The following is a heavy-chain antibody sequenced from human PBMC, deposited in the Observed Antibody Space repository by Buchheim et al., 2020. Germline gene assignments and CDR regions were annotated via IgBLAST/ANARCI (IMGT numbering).Heavy chain of an antibody. J-gene: IGHJ4*02. CDR3: ASAVLGDLGELSLYYFDY. CDR1: GYTFTSYA. CDR2: INAGNGNT. Sequence: QVQLVQSGAEVKKPGASVKVSCKASGYTFTSYAMHWVRQAPGQRLEWMGWINAGNGNTKYSQKFQGRVTITRETSASTAYMELSSLRSEDTAVYYCASAVLGDLGELSLYYFDYWGQGTL. V-gene: IGHV1-3*01. D-gene: IGHD3-16*02.